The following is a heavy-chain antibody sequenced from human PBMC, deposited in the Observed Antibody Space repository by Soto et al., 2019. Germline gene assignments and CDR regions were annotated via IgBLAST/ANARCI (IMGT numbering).Heavy chain of an antibody. Sequence: QVQLVQSRGEVKKPGASVKVSCKTSGYRFTTYGISWVRQDPGQGLEWMGWISGYNGNTTYAQKLQGRVTMTTDTSTSTAYMELRSLRSDDTAGYYCAREGPAPYYYYGMDVWGQGSTVTVSS. CDR3: AREGPAPYYYYGMDV. J-gene: IGHJ6*02. CDR2: ISGYNGNT. CDR1: GYRFTTYG. V-gene: IGHV1-18*01.